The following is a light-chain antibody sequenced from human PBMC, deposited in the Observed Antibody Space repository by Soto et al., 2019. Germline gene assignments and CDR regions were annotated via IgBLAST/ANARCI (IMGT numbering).Light chain of an antibody. Sequence: EIVLTQSPGTLALSPWERATLSCRASQSVSSSYLAWYQQKPGQAPRLLFYGASSRATGIPDRFSGSGSGTDFTLTISGLQSEDFALYYCQQYQNLWTFGQGTKVDIK. V-gene: IGKV3-20*01. CDR3: QQYQNLWT. CDR1: QSVSSSY. CDR2: GAS. J-gene: IGKJ1*01.